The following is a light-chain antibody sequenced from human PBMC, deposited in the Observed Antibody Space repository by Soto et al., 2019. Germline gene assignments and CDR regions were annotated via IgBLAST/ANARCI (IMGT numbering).Light chain of an antibody. CDR2: KAS. Sequence: DIHITQSPCTLCGSVGDRVTITCRASQTISSWLAWYQQKPGKAPKLLIYKASTLKSGVPSRFSGSGSGTEFTLTISSLQPDDFATYYCQHYNSYSEAFGQGTKVDIK. J-gene: IGKJ1*01. V-gene: IGKV1-5*03. CDR1: QTISSW. CDR3: QHYNSYSEA.